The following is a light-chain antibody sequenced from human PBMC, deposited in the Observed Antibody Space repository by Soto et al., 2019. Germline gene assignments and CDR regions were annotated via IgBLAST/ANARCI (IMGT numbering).Light chain of an antibody. CDR2: AVT. CDR1: SGDVGGYNY. CDR3: SSYTSSSTL. Sequence: QSVLTQPASVSGSPGQSITVSCTGTSGDVGGYNYVSWYQQHPGKAPKLMIYAVTDRPSGVSSRFSGSKSGNTASLTISGLQAEDEADYYCSSYTSSSTLFXTGTKVTV. J-gene: IGLJ1*01. V-gene: IGLV2-14*01.